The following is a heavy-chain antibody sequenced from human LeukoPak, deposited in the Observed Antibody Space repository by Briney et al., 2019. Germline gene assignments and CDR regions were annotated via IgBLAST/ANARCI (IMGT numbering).Heavy chain of an antibody. Sequence: ASVKVSCKASGYTFTSYGISWVRQAPGQGLEWMGWISAYNGNTNYAQKLQGRVTMTTDTSTSTAYMELRSLRSDDTAVYYCARGGNYDFWSGYYRTPGYFDYWGQGTLVTVSS. CDR1: GYTFTSYG. CDR2: ISAYNGNT. V-gene: IGHV1-18*01. CDR3: ARGGNYDFWSGYYRTPGYFDY. D-gene: IGHD3-3*01. J-gene: IGHJ4*02.